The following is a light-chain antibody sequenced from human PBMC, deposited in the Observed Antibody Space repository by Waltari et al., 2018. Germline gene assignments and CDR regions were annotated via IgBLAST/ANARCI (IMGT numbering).Light chain of an antibody. CDR1: SSHIGSNP. Sequence: QSLLTQPPSSPGTPHYSVTVSCSRSSSHIGSNPVHWYQQLPGTAPKLLIHSNNQRPSGVPDRFSVSKSGTSASLAISGLQSEDEADYYCATWDASLTGWVFGGGTKLTVL. J-gene: IGLJ2*01. CDR3: ATWDASLTGWV. V-gene: IGLV1-44*01. CDR2: SNN.